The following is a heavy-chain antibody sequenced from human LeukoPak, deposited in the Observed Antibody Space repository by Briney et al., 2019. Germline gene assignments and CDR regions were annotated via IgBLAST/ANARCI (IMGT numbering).Heavy chain of an antibody. J-gene: IGHJ4*02. Sequence: SETLSLTCTVSGVSISSYYWSWIRQPPGKGLEWIGYIYYSGSTNYNPSLKSRVTISVDTSKNQFSLKLSSVTAADTAVYYCAREVYADGNADYFDYWGQGTLVTVSS. CDR1: GVSISSYY. CDR3: AREVYADGNADYFDY. D-gene: IGHD1-1*01. V-gene: IGHV4-59*01. CDR2: IYYSGST.